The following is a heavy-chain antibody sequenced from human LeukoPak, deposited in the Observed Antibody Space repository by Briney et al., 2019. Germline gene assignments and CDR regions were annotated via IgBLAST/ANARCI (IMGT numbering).Heavy chain of an antibody. CDR1: EFTFSSYV. CDR3: AKHRVVRGVNMDYYFDD. D-gene: IGHD3-10*01. V-gene: IGHV3-23*01. Sequence: GGSLRLSCAASEFTFSSYVMQGVRPAPGTGLEWVSAISGSGGSTYYAGSVKGRFTISRDKSKNPVYRQMNSLRAENTALYYCAKHRVVRGVNMDYYFDDWGQGTLVTVSS. CDR2: ISGSGGST. J-gene: IGHJ4*02.